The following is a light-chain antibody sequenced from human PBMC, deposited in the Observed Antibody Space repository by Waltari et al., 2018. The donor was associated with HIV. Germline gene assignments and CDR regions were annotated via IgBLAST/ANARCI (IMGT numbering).Light chain of an antibody. V-gene: IGKV1-39*01. CDR1: QNITTY. CDR2: AAS. Sequence: DIQMTQSPSSLSASVGDSVTLTFRASQNITTYFSWYQQKPGKAPLLLLYAASTLQSGVASRFSGSGSGTDFTLTISSLQPGDFASYYCQQTYSLPLTFGGGTKVVIK. J-gene: IGKJ4*01. CDR3: QQTYSLPLT.